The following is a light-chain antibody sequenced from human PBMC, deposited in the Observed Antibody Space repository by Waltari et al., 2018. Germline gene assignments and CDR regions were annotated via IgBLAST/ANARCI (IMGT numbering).Light chain of an antibody. CDR3: QQYNNWL. V-gene: IGKV3-15*01. CDR1: QSVSSN. CDR2: EAA. J-gene: IGKJ5*01. Sequence: EIVMTQSPATLSVSPGERATLSCRASQSVSSNLAWYQQNPGQAPRLPIYEAATRATGIPARFRGSESGTEFTLTISGLQSEDFAVYYCQQYNNWLFGQGTRLAIK.